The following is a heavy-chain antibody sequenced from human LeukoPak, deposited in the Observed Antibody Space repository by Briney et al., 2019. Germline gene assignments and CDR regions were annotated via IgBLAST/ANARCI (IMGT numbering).Heavy chain of an antibody. CDR2: INNGGGVI. CDR3: ARAPRYNWNDLDY. J-gene: IGHJ4*02. Sequence: GGSLRLSCAASRLKISDYSMSWIRQSPGKGLEWVSSINNGGGVIQYANSVKGRFTISRDNAKNSLYLQMNSLTAEDTAVYYCARAPRYNWNDLDYWGQGTLVTVSS. V-gene: IGHV3-11*01. D-gene: IGHD1-1*01. CDR1: RLKISDYS.